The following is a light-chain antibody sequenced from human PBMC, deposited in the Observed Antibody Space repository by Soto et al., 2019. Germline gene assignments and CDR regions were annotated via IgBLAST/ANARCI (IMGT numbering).Light chain of an antibody. CDR1: SSNIGSNT. J-gene: IGLJ2*01. CDR2: SNN. Sequence: QSVLTQPPSASGTPGQRVTISCSGSSSNIGSNTVNWYQQLPGTAPKLLIYSNNHRPSGVPDRFSGSKSGTSASLAISGLQSEDEADYYCAAWDDRLNAVVFGGGTKLTVL. CDR3: AAWDDRLNAVV. V-gene: IGLV1-44*01.